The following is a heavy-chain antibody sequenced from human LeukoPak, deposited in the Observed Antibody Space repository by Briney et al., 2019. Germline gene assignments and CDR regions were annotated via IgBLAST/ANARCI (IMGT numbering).Heavy chain of an antibody. V-gene: IGHV4-4*07. Sequence: PSETLSLTCTVSGGSISSYYWTWIRQPAGKGLEWIGRIYPSGSTNYNPSLKSRVTMSVDTSKNQFSLKLSSVTAADTAVYYCARGSYGSGSYYKSHDYWGQGTLVTVSS. D-gene: IGHD3-10*01. CDR2: IYPSGST. CDR1: GGSISSYY. J-gene: IGHJ4*02. CDR3: ARGSYGSGSYYKSHDY.